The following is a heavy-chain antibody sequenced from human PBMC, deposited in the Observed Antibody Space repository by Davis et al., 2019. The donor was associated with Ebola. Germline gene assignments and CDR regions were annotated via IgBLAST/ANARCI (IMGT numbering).Heavy chain of an antibody. Sequence: AASVKVSCKASGGTFSSYAISWVRQAPGRGLEWMGGIIPIFGTVNYAQQFQSRVTITADESTSTAYMELSSLRSEDTAVYYCARTIAARPWGWFDPWGQGTLVTVSS. CDR2: IIPIFGTV. V-gene: IGHV1-69*13. CDR1: GGTFSSYA. D-gene: IGHD6-6*01. CDR3: ARTIAARPWGWFDP. J-gene: IGHJ5*02.